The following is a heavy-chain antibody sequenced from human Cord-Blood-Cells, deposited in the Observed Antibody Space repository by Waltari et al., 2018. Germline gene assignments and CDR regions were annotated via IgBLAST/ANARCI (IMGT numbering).Heavy chain of an antibody. D-gene: IGHD6-19*01. CDR3: ARDGKIAVAGTRPLFDY. CDR2: ISAYKGNT. CDR1: GYTFTSYG. V-gene: IGHV1-18*01. Sequence: QVQLVQSGAEVKKPGASVKVSCKASGYTFTSYGISWVRQAPGQGLEWMGWISAYKGNTDEAQKLQGRVTMTTDTSTRTAYMELRSVRSDDTAVYYCARDGKIAVAGTRPLFDYWGQGTLVTVSS. J-gene: IGHJ4*02.